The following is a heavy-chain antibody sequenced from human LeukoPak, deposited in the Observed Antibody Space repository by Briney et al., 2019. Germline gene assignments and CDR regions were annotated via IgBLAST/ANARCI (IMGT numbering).Heavy chain of an antibody. D-gene: IGHD3-10*01. CDR3: ARVDAWFGELFSWHFDL. Sequence: SETLSFTCTVSGGSISSYYWSWIRQPPGKGLEWIGYIYYSGSTNYNPSLKSRVTISVDTSKNQFSLKLSSVTAADTAVYYCARVDAWFGELFSWHFDLWGRGTLVTVSS. J-gene: IGHJ2*01. V-gene: IGHV4-59*01. CDR2: IYYSGST. CDR1: GGSISSYY.